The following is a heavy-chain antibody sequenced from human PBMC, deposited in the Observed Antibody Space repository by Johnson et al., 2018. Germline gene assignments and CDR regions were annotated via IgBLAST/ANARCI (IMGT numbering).Heavy chain of an antibody. Sequence: VQLVESGGGLVQPGGSLRLSCAASGFTFSSYAMSWVRHAPGKGLEWVSAISGSGGSTYYADSLKGRFTISRDNAKNSLYLQRNSLRAEDTGGYYCATFYCSGGSCYGYFQHWGQGTLVTVSS. CDR1: GFTFSSYA. D-gene: IGHD2-15*01. J-gene: IGHJ1*01. CDR3: ATFYCSGGSCYGYFQH. CDR2: ISGSGGST. V-gene: IGHV3-23*04.